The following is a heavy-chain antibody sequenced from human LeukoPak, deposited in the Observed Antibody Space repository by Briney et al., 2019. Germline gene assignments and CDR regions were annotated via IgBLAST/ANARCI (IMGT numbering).Heavy chain of an antibody. Sequence: SETLCLTCGVSGCSIDITNYWSWVRRAPGKGLEGIGESSHGGTTNYNLSLRSRVAMSLARANNQCSLSLTTVTAADTAAYYCTRESGPFCTFASWGEGDLVTVSS. D-gene: IGHD3-3*02. CDR1: GCSIDITNY. CDR3: TRESGPFCTFAS. CDR2: SSHGGTT. J-gene: IGHJ5*02. V-gene: IGHV4-4*02.